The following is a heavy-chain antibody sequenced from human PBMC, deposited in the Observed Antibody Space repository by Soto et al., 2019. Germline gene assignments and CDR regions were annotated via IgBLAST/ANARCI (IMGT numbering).Heavy chain of an antibody. D-gene: IGHD6-13*01. CDR1: GYDFTAYD. CDR2: MNPINGAT. Sequence: GASVKVSCKASGYDFTAYDINWVRQASGQGLEWMGWMNPINGATGSARRFQGRVSMTRNTATGTAYLELTSLRSDDSAVYYCGRGPSPRAPAGGTPYYFAMDVWGQGTTVIVSS. J-gene: IGHJ6*02. CDR3: GRGPSPRAPAGGTPYYFAMDV. V-gene: IGHV1-8*02.